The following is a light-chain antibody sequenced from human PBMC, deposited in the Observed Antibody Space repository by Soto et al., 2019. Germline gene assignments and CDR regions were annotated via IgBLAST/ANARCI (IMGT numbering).Light chain of an antibody. J-gene: IGKJ1*01. CDR3: QQYKLYPWT. Sequence: DIQMTQSPSTLSASVGDRVTITCRASQSIGSSLAWYQQKPGKAPNLLIYVASNLESGVPSRFSGSGSWTEFTLTISSLLPDDFATYYCQQYKLYPWTFGQGTKVEIQ. CDR2: VAS. CDR1: QSIGSS. V-gene: IGKV1-5*03.